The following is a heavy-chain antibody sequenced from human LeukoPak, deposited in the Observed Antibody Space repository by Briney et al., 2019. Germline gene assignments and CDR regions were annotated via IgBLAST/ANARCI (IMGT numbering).Heavy chain of an antibody. D-gene: IGHD6-13*01. CDR2: IYISGNT. V-gene: IGHV4-61*02. CDR1: GGSISSGNYY. J-gene: IGHJ6*03. CDR3: AREGGRIAARGYYYYYMDV. Sequence: PSQTLSLTCAVSGGSISSGNYYWSWIRQPAGKGLEWIGRIYISGNTDYNASLKSRVTISLDTSKNQSSLKLSSVTAADTAVYYCAREGGRIAARGYYYYYMDVWGKGTTVTVSS.